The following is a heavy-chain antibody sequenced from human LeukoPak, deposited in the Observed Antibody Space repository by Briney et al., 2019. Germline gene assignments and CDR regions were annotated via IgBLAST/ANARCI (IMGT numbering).Heavy chain of an antibody. V-gene: IGHV3-30*04. CDR3: ASEHSGNYYRPFDY. J-gene: IGHJ4*02. Sequence: GGSLRLSCAASGFTFSSYAMHWVRQAPGKGLEWVAVISYDGRNKYYTDSVKGRFPISRDNSKNTLYLQMNSLRAEDTAVYYCASEHSGNYYRPFDYWGQGTLVTVSS. CDR2: ISYDGRNK. D-gene: IGHD1-26*01. CDR1: GFTFSSYA.